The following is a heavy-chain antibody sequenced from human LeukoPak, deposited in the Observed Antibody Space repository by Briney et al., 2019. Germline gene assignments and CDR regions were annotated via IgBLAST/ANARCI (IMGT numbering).Heavy chain of an antibody. CDR2: MNPNSGDT. Sequence: ASVTVSCKASGYTFTSYDINWVRQANGQGLEWMGWMNPNSGDTGYAQKFQGRVTMTRNTSISTVYMELSSLRAEDTAVYYCARVGGTYDILTGYYKYWGQGTLVTVSS. CDR1: GYTFTSYD. V-gene: IGHV1-8*01. D-gene: IGHD3-9*01. CDR3: ARVGGTYDILTGYYKY. J-gene: IGHJ4*02.